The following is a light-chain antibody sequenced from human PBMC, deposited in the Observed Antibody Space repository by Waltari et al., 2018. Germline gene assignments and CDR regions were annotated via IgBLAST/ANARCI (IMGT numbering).Light chain of an antibody. Sequence: DIQMTQSPSSLSASVGDRVTITCRASQSISSYLNWYQQKPRKAPKLLIYAASSLQSGVPSRFSGSGSGTDFTLTISSLQPEEFATYYCQQSYSTPQTFGQGTKLEIK. J-gene: IGKJ2*01. CDR2: AAS. V-gene: IGKV1-39*01. CDR3: QQSYSTPQT. CDR1: QSISSY.